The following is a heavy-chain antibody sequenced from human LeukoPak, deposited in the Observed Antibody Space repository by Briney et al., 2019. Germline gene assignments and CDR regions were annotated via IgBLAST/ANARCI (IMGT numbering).Heavy chain of an antibody. CDR2: MHYSGST. J-gene: IGHJ4*02. Sequence: PSETLSLTCTVSGGSINISDYYWGWIRQPPGKGLEWIGSMHYSGSTYYNPSLKSRVTISVDTSKNQFSLKVSSVTAADTAVYYYARRGTIDSGRPWNWGQGTLVTVSS. CDR1: GGSINISDYY. D-gene: IGHD1-26*01. V-gene: IGHV4-39*01. CDR3: ARRGTIDSGRPWN.